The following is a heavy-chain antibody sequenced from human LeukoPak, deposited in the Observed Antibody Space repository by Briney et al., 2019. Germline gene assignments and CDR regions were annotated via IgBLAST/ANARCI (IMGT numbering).Heavy chain of an antibody. V-gene: IGHV3-21*01. J-gene: IGHJ3*02. D-gene: IGHD1-26*01. CDR3: AGGVGATRAFDI. Sequence: GGSLRLSCAASGFTFSSYSMNWVRQAPGKGLEWVSSISSSSSYIYYADSVKGRFTISRDNAKNSLYLQMNSLRAEDTAVYYCAGGVGATRAFDIWGQGTMVTVSS. CDR1: GFTFSSYS. CDR2: ISSSSSYI.